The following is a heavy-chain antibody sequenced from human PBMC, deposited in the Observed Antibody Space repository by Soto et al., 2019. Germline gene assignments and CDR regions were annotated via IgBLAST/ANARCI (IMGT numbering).Heavy chain of an antibody. D-gene: IGHD3-10*01. CDR3: ARVNMVRGVIIPFDY. CDR2: IYYSGST. V-gene: IGHV4-59*08. J-gene: IGHJ4*02. Sequence: QVQLQESGPGLVKPSETLSLTCTVSGGSISSYYWSWIRQPPGKGLEWIGYIYYSGSTYYNPSLKSRVTISVDTSKNQFSLKLSSVTAADTAVYYCARVNMVRGVIIPFDYWGQGTLVTVSS. CDR1: GGSISSYY.